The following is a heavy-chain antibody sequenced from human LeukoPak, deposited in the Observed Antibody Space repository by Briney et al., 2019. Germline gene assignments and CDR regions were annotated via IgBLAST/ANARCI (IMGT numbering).Heavy chain of an antibody. D-gene: IGHD6-19*01. CDR2: VFYSGSN. CDR1: GCCIIGHW. Sequence: SDTLSLTCSVSGCCIIGHWWSWVRQPPGQGLEWIGDVFYSGSNNYNPPLNSRLTISLDTSKNQFSLNLRSVTATDTTMYYYARRNTAGASIDFWGEGTMVTASS. V-gene: IGHV4-59*08. J-gene: IGHJ4*02. CDR3: ARRNTAGASIDF.